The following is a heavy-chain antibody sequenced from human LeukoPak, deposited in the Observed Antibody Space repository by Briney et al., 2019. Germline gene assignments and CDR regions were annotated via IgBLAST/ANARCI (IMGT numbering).Heavy chain of an antibody. CDR3: ARGKGSGWTFDY. CDR2: INHSGST. D-gene: IGHD6-19*01. J-gene: IGHJ4*02. CDR1: GGSFSGYY. V-gene: IGHV4-34*01. Sequence: SETLSLTCAVYGGSFSGYYWTWIRQPPGKGLEWIGEINHSGSTNYNPSLKSRVTISVDMSKNQFSLKLSSVTAADTAVYYCARGKGSGWTFDYWGQGTLVTVPS.